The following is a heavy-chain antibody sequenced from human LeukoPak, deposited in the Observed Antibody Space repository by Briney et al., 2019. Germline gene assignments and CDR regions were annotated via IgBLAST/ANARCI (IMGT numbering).Heavy chain of an antibody. J-gene: IGHJ4*02. CDR3: ATSGTRGVINGH. D-gene: IGHD3-10*01. CDR1: GSTSSSSW. Sequence: PGGSLRLSCVVSGSTSSSSWMNWVRQAPGKGLEWVANIKQDGSETYYVDSVKGRFTISRDNAKKSLYLQMNSLRVEDTAVYYCATSGTRGVINGHWGQGTLVTVSS. V-gene: IGHV3-7*03. CDR2: IKQDGSET.